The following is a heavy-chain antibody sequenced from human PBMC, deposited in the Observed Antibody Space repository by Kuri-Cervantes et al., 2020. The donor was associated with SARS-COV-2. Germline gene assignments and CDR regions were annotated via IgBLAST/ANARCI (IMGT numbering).Heavy chain of an antibody. Sequence: GESLKISCAASGFTFSSYAMHWVRQAPGKGLEWVAVISYDGSNKYYADSVKGRFTISRDNAKNSLYLQMSSLRAEDTAVYYCARLSSVVVAATRRNYYYGMDVWGQGTTVTVSS. CDR2: ISYDGSNK. CDR3: ARLSSVVVAATRRNYYYGMDV. J-gene: IGHJ6*02. CDR1: GFTFSSYA. D-gene: IGHD2-15*01. V-gene: IGHV3-30*07.